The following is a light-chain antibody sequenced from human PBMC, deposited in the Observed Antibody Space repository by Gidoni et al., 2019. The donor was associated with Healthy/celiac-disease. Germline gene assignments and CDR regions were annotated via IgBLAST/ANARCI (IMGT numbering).Light chain of an antibody. J-gene: IGKJ4*01. CDR1: QSVSSSY. Sequence: DIVLTQSPGTLSLSTGERATLSCRASQSVSSSYLAWYQQKPGQAPRLLIYGASSRATGIPDRFSGSGSGTDFTLTISRLEPEDFAVYYCQQYGSSRLTFGGGTKVEIK. CDR3: QQYGSSRLT. V-gene: IGKV3-20*01. CDR2: GAS.